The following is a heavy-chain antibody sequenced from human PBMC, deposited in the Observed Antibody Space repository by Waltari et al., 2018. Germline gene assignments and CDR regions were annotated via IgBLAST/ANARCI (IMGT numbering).Heavy chain of an antibody. J-gene: IGHJ2*01. CDR3: ARGGLLGRGGFARYFDL. CDR2: INHSGST. CDR1: GGSFSGYY. V-gene: IGHV4-34*01. D-gene: IGHD2-15*01. Sequence: QVQQQQWGAGLLKPSETLSLTCAVYGGSFSGYYWSWVRHPPGKGLEWIGEINHSGSTNYNPSLKSRVTISVDTSKNQFSLKLSSVTAADTAVYYCARGGLLGRGGFARYFDLWGRGTLVTVSS.